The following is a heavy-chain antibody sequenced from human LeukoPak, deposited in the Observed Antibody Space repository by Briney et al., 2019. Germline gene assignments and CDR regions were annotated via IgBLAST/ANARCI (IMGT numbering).Heavy chain of an antibody. CDR2: IWYDGSNK. D-gene: IGHD6-19*01. Sequence: GGSLRLSCAASGFTFSSYGMHWVRRAPGKGLEWVAVIWYDGSNKYYADSVKGRFTISRDNSKNTLYLQMNSQRAEDTAVYYCATPSIAVAGTAFDYWGQGTLVTVSS. CDR1: GFTFSSYG. CDR3: ATPSIAVAGTAFDY. V-gene: IGHV3-33*01. J-gene: IGHJ4*02.